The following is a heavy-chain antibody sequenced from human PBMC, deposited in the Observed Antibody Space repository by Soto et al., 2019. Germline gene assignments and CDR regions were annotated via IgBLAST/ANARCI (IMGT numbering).Heavy chain of an antibody. Sequence: EVQLLESGGGLVQPGGSLRLSCAASGFTFSSYAMSWVRQAPGKGLEWVSAISGSGGSTYYADSVKGRFTISRDNSKNTLYLQMNGLRAEATAVYYCAKGKTVAGTHYYYGMDVWGQGTTVTVSS. CDR2: ISGSGGST. CDR3: AKGKTVAGTHYYYGMDV. J-gene: IGHJ6*02. CDR1: GFTFSSYA. V-gene: IGHV3-23*01. D-gene: IGHD6-19*01.